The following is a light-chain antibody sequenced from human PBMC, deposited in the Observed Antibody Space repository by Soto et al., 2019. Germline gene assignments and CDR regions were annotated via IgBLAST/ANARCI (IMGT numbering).Light chain of an antibody. V-gene: IGLV2-11*01. CDR2: DVT. Sequence: QSALTQPRSVSGSPGQSLTISCTGTSNDVGGYNYVSWYQQYPGQVPKLMIYDVTKRPSGVPDRFSGSKSGNTASLTISGLQAEDEADYYCCALAVTYTYVFGTGTKLTVL. CDR3: CALAVTYTYV. CDR1: SNDVGGYNY. J-gene: IGLJ1*01.